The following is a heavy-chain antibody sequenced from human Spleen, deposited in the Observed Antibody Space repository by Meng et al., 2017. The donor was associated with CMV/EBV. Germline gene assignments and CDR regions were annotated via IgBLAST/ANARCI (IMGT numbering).Heavy chain of an antibody. V-gene: IGHV3-30*04. CDR1: GSTFSTYA. CDR3: AREDGSSSSFDY. CDR2: ISFDGNTK. Sequence: GGSLRLSCAASGSTFSTYAMPWVRQAPGKGLEWVAVISFDGNTKYYADSVKGRFTISRDTTQKTLNLQMNSLRGEDTAVYYCAREDGSSSSFDYWGQGTLVTVSS. D-gene: IGHD6-13*01. J-gene: IGHJ4*02.